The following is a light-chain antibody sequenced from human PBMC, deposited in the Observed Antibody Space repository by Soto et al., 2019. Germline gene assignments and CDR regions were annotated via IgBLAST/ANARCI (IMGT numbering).Light chain of an antibody. CDR2: GTS. V-gene: IGKV3-20*01. CDR3: QQYGSSPLVT. Sequence: EIVLTQSPGTLSLSPGERATLSCRASQSVSTSYLAWYQQKPGQAPRLLIYGTSNRATGIPDRFSGSGSGTDFSLTISRLKPEDFVVYYCQQYGSSPLVTFGQGTRLEIK. CDR1: QSVSTSY. J-gene: IGKJ5*01.